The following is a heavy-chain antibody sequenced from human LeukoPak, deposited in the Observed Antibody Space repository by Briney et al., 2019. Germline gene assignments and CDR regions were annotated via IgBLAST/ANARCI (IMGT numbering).Heavy chain of an antibody. D-gene: IGHD3-3*01. V-gene: IGHV3-74*01. CDR3: AKDHYWSIDY. CDR1: GFTFSSYG. Sequence: GGSLRLSCAASGFTFSSYGMHWVRHAPGQGLVWVSRIKGDGISTNYADSVKGRFTISRDIAKNTLYLQMNSLRAEDTGVYYCAKDHYWSIDYWGRGTLVTVSS. CDR2: IKGDGIST. J-gene: IGHJ4*02.